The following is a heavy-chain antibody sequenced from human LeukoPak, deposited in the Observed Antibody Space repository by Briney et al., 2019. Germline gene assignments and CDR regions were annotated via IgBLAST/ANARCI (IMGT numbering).Heavy chain of an antibody. V-gene: IGHV3-30*09. Sequence: GGSLRLSCAASGFTFSNYAMHWVRQAPGKGLEWVALISYDGSNKFYADSVKGRFAISRDNSKNTLYLLMNSLRADDTAVYYCARGQHRWDYSHNLMSFWGQGTLVTVSS. J-gene: IGHJ3*01. D-gene: IGHD4-11*01. CDR1: GFTFSNYA. CDR3: ARGQHRWDYSHNLMSF. CDR2: ISYDGSNK.